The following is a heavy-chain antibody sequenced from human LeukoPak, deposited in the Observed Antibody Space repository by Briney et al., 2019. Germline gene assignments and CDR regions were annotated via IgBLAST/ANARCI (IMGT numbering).Heavy chain of an antibody. CDR3: ARDLHQPTKWFGDNDGAFDI. Sequence: GGSLRLSCAASGFTFSSYWMSWVRQAPGKGLEWVANIKQDGSEKYYVDSVKGRFTISRDNAKNSLYLQMNSLRAEDTAVYYCARDLHQPTKWFGDNDGAFDIWGQGTMVTVSS. J-gene: IGHJ3*02. CDR2: IKQDGSEK. V-gene: IGHV3-7*01. CDR1: GFTFSSYW. D-gene: IGHD3-10*01.